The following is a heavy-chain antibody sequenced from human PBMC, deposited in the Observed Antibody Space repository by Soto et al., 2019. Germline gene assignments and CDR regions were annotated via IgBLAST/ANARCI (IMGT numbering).Heavy chain of an antibody. D-gene: IGHD3-10*01. V-gene: IGHV3-30*18. Sequence: GGSLRLSCAASGFTFSSYGMHWVRQAPGKGLEWVAVISYDGSNKYYADSVKGRFTISRDNYKNMLYLQMNSLRAEDTAVYYCAKDRRITMVRGVLRAFDSWGQGNLVTVSS. J-gene: IGHJ4*01. CDR2: ISYDGSNK. CDR1: GFTFSSYG. CDR3: AKDRRITMVRGVLRAFDS.